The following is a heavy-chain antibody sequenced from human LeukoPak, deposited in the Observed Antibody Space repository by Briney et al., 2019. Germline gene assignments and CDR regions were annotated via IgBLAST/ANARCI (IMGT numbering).Heavy chain of an antibody. CDR1: GGSFSGYY. CDR3: ARWIGHGMDV. J-gene: IGHJ6*04. D-gene: IGHD5-12*01. CDR2: INHSGST. V-gene: IGHV4-34*01. Sequence: SETLSLTCAVYGGSFSGYYWSWIRQPPGKGLEWIGEINHSGSTNYNPSLKSRVTISVDMSKNQFSLKVNSVTAADTAVYYCARWIGHGMDVWGKGTTVTVSS.